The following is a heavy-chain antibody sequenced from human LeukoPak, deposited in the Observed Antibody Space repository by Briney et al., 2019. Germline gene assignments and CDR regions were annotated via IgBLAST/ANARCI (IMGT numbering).Heavy chain of an antibody. V-gene: IGHV3-74*01. J-gene: IGHJ4*02. CDR1: GFTFSDYL. Sequence: GGSLRLSCAASGFTFSDYLMHWVRQSPGGPPECVSRASLDGLILDYAGSVKGRFTMSRDNTRNTIHLQMQSLTAEDTAMYYCAREFHSGGHLLRYFDSWGQGALVTVSS. D-gene: IGHD6-25*01. CDR3: AREFHSGGHLLRYFDS. CDR2: ASLDGLIL.